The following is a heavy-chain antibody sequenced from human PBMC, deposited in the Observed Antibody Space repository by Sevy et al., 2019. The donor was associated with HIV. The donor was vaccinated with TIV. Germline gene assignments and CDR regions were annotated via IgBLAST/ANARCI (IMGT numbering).Heavy chain of an antibody. V-gene: IGHV1-69*06. CDR3: ARGYSSSSYYYYYMDV. CDR1: GGTFSSYA. Sequence: ASVKVSCKASGGTFSSYAISWVRQAPGQGLEWMGGIIPIFGTANYARKFQGRVTITADKSTSTAYMELSILGSEDTAVYYCARGYSSSSYYYYYMDVWGKGTTVTVSS. D-gene: IGHD6-6*01. J-gene: IGHJ6*03. CDR2: IIPIFGTA.